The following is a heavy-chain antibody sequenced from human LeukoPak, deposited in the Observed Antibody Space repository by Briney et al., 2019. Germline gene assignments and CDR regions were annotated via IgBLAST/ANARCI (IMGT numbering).Heavy chain of an antibody. J-gene: IGHJ4*02. CDR3: ARGAPPGDQFDY. CDR1: GGSISSGSYY. D-gene: IGHD7-27*01. V-gene: IGHV4-61*02. CDR2: IYTSGST. Sequence: SETLSLTCTVSGGSISSGSYYWSWIRQPAGKGLEWIGRIYTSGSTNYNPSLKSRVTISVDTSKNQFSLKLSSVTAADTAVYYCARGAPPGDQFDYWGQGTLVTVSS.